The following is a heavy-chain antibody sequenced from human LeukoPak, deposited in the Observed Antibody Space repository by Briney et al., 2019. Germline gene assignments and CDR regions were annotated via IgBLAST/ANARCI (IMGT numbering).Heavy chain of an antibody. Sequence: PGGSLRLSCAASGFTFSTYGMLWVRQAPGKGLEWVAVIWYDGSYKYYADSVKGRFTISRDNSKNTLYLQMTSLRTEDTAIYYCARGLRVDSDFRSGYPDYWGQGTLVTVSS. D-gene: IGHD3-3*01. CDR3: ARGLRVDSDFRSGYPDY. V-gene: IGHV3-33*01. CDR1: GFTFSTYG. J-gene: IGHJ4*02. CDR2: IWYDGSYK.